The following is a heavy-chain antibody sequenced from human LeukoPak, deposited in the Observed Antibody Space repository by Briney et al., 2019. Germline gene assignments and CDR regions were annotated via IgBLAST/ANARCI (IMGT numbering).Heavy chain of an antibody. Sequence: SETLSLTCTVSGGSISSYYWSWIRQPPGKGLEWIGYIYYSGSTNYNPSLKSRVTISVDPSKNQFSLKLSSVTAADTAVYYCARTKTDYSNYPPLYDMDVWGKGTTVTVSS. V-gene: IGHV4-59*01. J-gene: IGHJ6*03. CDR1: GGSISSYY. D-gene: IGHD4-11*01. CDR2: IYYSGST. CDR3: ARTKTDYSNYPPLYDMDV.